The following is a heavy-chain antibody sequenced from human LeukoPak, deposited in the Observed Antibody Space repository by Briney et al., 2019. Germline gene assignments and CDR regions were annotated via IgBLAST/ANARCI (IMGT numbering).Heavy chain of an antibody. J-gene: IGHJ3*02. CDR3: AKHIRQQVVRDAFDM. V-gene: IGHV3-23*01. CDR2: MRSGGGT. D-gene: IGHD6-13*01. Sequence: GGSLRLSCAASGFTFSTYAMAWVRQAPGKWLEWVSVMRSGGGTYYADSVKGRFTISRDNSKNTLYLQMESLRVEDTAVYYCAKHIRQQVVRDAFDMWGQGTMVTVSS. CDR1: GFTFSTYA.